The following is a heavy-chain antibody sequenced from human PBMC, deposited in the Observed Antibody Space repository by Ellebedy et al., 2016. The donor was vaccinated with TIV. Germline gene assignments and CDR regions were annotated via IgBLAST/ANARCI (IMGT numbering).Heavy chain of an antibody. CDR3: VRDYEGHDY. CDR1: GFTFSRYS. CDR2: ISSSSSTI. Sequence: GESLKISCAASGFTFSRYSMNWVRQAPGKGLEWVSYISSSSSTIYYADSVKGRFTISRDNAKNSLYLQMNSLRAEDTAVYYCVRDYEGHDYWGQGTLVTVSS. J-gene: IGHJ4*02. D-gene: IGHD3-16*01. V-gene: IGHV3-48*01.